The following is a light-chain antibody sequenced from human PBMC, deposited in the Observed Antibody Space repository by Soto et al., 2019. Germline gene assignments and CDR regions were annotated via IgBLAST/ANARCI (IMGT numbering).Light chain of an antibody. Sequence: EIVMAESPTTLSVSPGERATLSCRASQSVNRNLAWYQQKPGQAPRLLISGASTRATVIPDRFSGSGSGTDFTLTISRLEPEDFAVYYCQQYGSSPPLTFGGGTKVDIK. CDR2: GAS. CDR1: QSVNRN. CDR3: QQYGSSPPLT. J-gene: IGKJ4*01. V-gene: IGKV3-20*01.